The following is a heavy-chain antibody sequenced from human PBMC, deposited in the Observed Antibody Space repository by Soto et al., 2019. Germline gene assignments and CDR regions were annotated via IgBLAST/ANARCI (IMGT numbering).Heavy chain of an antibody. V-gene: IGHV4-30-4*01. CDR2: IYESGTT. Sequence: QVQLQESGPGLVKPSQTLSLTCTVSGGSISSGDYYWSWIRQPPGKGLEWIGYIYESGTTYYSPPLQSRVTISVDTSKNQFSLTLSSVTAADTAVYYCASSDRIQLWLHGMDVWGQGTMVTVSS. CDR3: ASSDRIQLWLHGMDV. CDR1: GGSISSGDYY. J-gene: IGHJ6*02. D-gene: IGHD5-18*01.